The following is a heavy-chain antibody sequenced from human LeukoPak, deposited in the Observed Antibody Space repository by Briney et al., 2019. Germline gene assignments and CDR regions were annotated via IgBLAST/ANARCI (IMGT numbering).Heavy chain of an antibody. CDR1: GFTFSGFW. Sequence: GGSLRLSCAVSGFTFSGFWMSWSRQAPGKGLEWVSSISSSSSYIYYADSAKGRFTISRDNAKNSLYLQMNSLRAEDTAVYYCASLGLPSYYDGQRDAFDIWGQGTMVTVSS. D-gene: IGHD3-22*01. CDR2: ISSSSSYI. CDR3: ASLGLPSYYDGQRDAFDI. V-gene: IGHV3-21*01. J-gene: IGHJ3*02.